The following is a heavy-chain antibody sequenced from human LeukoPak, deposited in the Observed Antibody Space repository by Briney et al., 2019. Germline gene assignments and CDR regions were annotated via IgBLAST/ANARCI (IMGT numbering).Heavy chain of an antibody. CDR2: ISGTGGTT. D-gene: IGHD6-6*01. CDR3: AKSSPRPGDR. CDR1: GFTFSNYA. J-gene: IGHJ5*02. V-gene: IGHV3-23*01. Sequence: GGSLRLSCAASGFTFSNYAMSWVRQAPGKGLGWVSGISGTGGTTYYVDSVKGRFTISRDNSKNTLFLQMNSLRADDTAVYYCAKSSPRPGDRWGQGTLVIVSS.